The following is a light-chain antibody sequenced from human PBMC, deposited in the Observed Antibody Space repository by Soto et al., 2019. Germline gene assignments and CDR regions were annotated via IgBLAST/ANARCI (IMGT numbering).Light chain of an antibody. J-gene: IGKJ1*01. V-gene: IGKV1-39*01. CDR3: QQSYITPVT. CDR1: QTISRY. CDR2: SAA. Sequence: DIQLTQSPSSLSASVGDRGTITYRTSQTISRYLNGYQQRQGKAPNLLIYSAASFQSGVPSRFSGSGSGTDFTPTISSRQPQDFATYYCQQSYITPVTFGQGTKVDI.